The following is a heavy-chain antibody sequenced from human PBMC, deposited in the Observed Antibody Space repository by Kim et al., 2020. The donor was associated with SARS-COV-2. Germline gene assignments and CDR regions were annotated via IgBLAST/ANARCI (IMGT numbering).Heavy chain of an antibody. CDR1: GFTVSSNY. Sequence: GGSLRLSCAASGFTVSSNYMSWVRQAPGKGLEWVSVIYSGGSTYYADSVKGRFTTSRDSSKNTLYLQINSLRVEDTAVYYCVSGYPFDYWGQGTLVTVSS. V-gene: IGHV3-66*01. CDR3: VSGYPFDY. J-gene: IGHJ4*02. D-gene: IGHD5-18*01. CDR2: IYSGGST.